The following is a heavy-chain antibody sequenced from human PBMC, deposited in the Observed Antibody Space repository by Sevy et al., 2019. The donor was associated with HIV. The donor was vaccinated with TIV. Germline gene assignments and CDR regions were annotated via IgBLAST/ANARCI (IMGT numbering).Heavy chain of an antibody. V-gene: IGHV1-2*02. CDR1: GYTFTGYY. CDR3: ARAPSDYDFWSGYLNYYYYIDV. Sequence: ASVKVSCKASGYTFTGYYMHWVRQAPGQGLEWMGWINPNSGGTNYAQKFQGRVTMTRDTSISTAYMELSRLRSDDTAVYYCARAPSDYDFWSGYLNYYYYIDVWGKGTTVTVSS. D-gene: IGHD3-3*01. CDR2: INPNSGGT. J-gene: IGHJ6*03.